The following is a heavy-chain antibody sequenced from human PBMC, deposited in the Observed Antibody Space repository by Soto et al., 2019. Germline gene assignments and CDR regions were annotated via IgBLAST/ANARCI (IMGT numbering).Heavy chain of an antibody. J-gene: IGHJ5*02. CDR2: ISGSGGST. V-gene: IGHV3-23*01. Sequence: GGSLRSPLPALEFTFGSFARSWFRMAPGKGLEWVSAISGSGGSTYYADSVKGRFTISRDNSKNTLYLQMNSLRAEDTAVYYCAKQIAVVDWFDPWGQGTLVTVSS. D-gene: IGHD6-19*01. CDR3: AKQIAVVDWFDP. CDR1: EFTFGSFA.